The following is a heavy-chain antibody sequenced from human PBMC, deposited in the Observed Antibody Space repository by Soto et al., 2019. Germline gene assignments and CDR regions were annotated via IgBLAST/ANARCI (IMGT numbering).Heavy chain of an antibody. V-gene: IGHV4-59*01. D-gene: IGHD5-12*01. Sequence: PSETLSLTCTVSGGSISSYYWSWIRQPPGKGLEWIGYIYYSGSTNYNPSLKSRVTISVDTSKNQFSLKLSSVTAADTAVYYCARMMYGGYFVPFDYWGQGTLVTVSS. CDR3: ARMMYGGYFVPFDY. CDR2: IYYSGST. J-gene: IGHJ4*02. CDR1: GGSISSYY.